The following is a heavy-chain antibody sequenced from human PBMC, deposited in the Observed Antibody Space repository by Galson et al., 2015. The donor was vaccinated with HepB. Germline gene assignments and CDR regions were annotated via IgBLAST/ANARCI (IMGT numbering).Heavy chain of an antibody. D-gene: IGHD6-25*01. CDR2: IRQDGSEK. Sequence: LRLSCAASGFTSSSFWMSWVRQAPGKGLEWVANIRQDGSEKYYVDSVKGRFTISRDNAKNSLYLQMNSLRTEDTAVYYCARDWAAAGQPFDYWGQGTLVTVSS. CDR3: ARDWAAAGQPFDY. V-gene: IGHV3-7*03. J-gene: IGHJ4*02. CDR1: GFTSSSFW.